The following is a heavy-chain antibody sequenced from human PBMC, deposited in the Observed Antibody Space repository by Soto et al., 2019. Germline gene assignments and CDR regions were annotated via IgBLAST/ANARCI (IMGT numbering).Heavy chain of an antibody. CDR3: AREYGDYGVIDY. D-gene: IGHD4-17*01. V-gene: IGHV4-34*01. CDR2: FNDSGST. CDR1: GGSFSGYY. Sequence: QVQLQQWGAGLLKPSENLSLTWAVYGGSFSGYYWSWIRQPPGKGLEWIGEFNDSGSTNYKPSLKSRVTISVDTSKNQFSLKLSSVTAADTAVYYCAREYGDYGVIDYWGQGTLVSVSS. J-gene: IGHJ4*02.